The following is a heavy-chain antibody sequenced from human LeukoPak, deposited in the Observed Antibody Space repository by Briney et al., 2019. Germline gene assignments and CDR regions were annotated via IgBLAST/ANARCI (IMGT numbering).Heavy chain of an antibody. CDR3: ARDATRYSSSSGGLDY. Sequence: SETLSLTCTVSGYSISSGYYWGWIRQPPGKGLGWIGSIYHSGSTYYNPSLKSRVTISVDTSKNQFSLKLSSVTAADTAVYYCARDATRYSSSSGGLDYWGQGTLVTVSS. V-gene: IGHV4-38-2*02. CDR2: IYHSGST. D-gene: IGHD6-6*01. CDR1: GYSISSGYY. J-gene: IGHJ4*02.